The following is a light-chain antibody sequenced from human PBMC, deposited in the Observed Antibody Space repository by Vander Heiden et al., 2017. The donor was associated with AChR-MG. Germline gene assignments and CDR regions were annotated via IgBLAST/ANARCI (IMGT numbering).Light chain of an antibody. CDR2: SNN. J-gene: IGLJ2*01. Sequence: QSVLTQPPSASGTPGQRVTISCSGRSSNIGSNAVNWYQQLPGTAPKLLIYSNNQRPSGVPDRFSGSKSGTSASLAISGLQSEDEADYYCAAWDDRLNGPLFGGGTQLTVL. CDR3: AAWDDRLNGPL. V-gene: IGLV1-44*01. CDR1: SSNIGSNA.